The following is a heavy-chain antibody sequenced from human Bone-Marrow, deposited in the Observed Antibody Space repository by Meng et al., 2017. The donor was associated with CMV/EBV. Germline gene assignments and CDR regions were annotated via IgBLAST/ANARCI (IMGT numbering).Heavy chain of an antibody. CDR2: VSSDGSST. CDR1: GFTFSRYW. Sequence: GESLKISCEGSGFTFSRYWMHWVRQAPGKGLVWVSRVSSDGSSTTYADSVKGRSTISRDNTKNTVYLQLNSLRAEDTALYYCAKGQYPLILKHYGLDVWGQGTTVTVSS. J-gene: IGHJ6*02. D-gene: IGHD2-2*01. V-gene: IGHV3-74*01. CDR3: AKGQYPLILKHYGLDV.